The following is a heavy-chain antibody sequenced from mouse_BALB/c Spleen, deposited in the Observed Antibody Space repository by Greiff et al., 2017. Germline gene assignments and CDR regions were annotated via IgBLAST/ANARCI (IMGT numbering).Heavy chain of an antibody. Sequence: DVKLVESGGGLVKPGGSLKLSCAASGFAFSSYDMSWVRQTPEKRLEWVAYISSGGGSTYYPDTVKGRFTISRDNAKNTLYLQMSSLKSEDTAMYYCARDYGSSYVYFDVWGAGTTVTVSS. CDR3: ARDYGSSYVYFDV. J-gene: IGHJ1*01. V-gene: IGHV5-12-1*01. D-gene: IGHD1-1*01. CDR2: ISSGGGST. CDR1: GFAFSSYD.